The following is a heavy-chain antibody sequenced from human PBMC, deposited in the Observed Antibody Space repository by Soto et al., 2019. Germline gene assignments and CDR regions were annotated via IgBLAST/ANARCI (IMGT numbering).Heavy chain of an antibody. J-gene: IGHJ4*02. CDR3: ARDGQWLPRDGLRSSYYFDY. CDR2: IWYDGGNK. D-gene: IGHD6-19*01. V-gene: IGHV3-33*01. CDR1: AFNFSSYV. Sequence: QVQLVESGGGVVQPGRSLRLSCAASAFNFSSYVMHWVRQAPGKGLEWVAVIWYDGGNKYYANSVKGRFTISRDNSKNTLYLQMNSLRAEDTAVYYCARDGQWLPRDGLRSSYYFDYWGLGTLVTVSS.